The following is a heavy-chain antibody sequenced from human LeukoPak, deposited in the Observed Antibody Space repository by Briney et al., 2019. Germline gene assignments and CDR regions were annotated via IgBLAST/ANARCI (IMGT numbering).Heavy chain of an antibody. CDR1: GGSISSYY. D-gene: IGHD2-15*01. CDR2: ISYSGHP. CDR3: ARDCGSCYEDGFDY. V-gene: IGHV4-59*12. J-gene: IGHJ4*02. Sequence: PSETLSLTCTVSGGSISSYYWSWIRQPPGKGLEWTGYISYSGHPSYNPSLKSPVTIIVDTSKNQFSLKLSSVTAADTAVYYCARDCGSCYEDGFDYWGQGTLVTVSS.